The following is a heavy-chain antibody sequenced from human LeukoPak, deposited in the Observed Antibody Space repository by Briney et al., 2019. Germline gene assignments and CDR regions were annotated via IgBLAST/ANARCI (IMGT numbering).Heavy chain of an antibody. CDR1: GGSISRAGYF. D-gene: IGHD3-16*01. V-gene: IGHV4-31*03. J-gene: IGHJ5*02. CDR3: AREFADSNWFDP. Sequence: SQTLSLTCTVSGGSISRAGYFWSWIRQHPGTGLEWIGYVYYSGSTYYNPSLKSRVSISIDTSKNQFSLKLTSVTAADTAVYYCAREFADSNWFDPWGQGTLVTVSS. CDR2: VYYSGST.